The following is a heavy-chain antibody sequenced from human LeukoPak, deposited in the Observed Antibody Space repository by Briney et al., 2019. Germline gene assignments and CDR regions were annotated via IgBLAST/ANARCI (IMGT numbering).Heavy chain of an antibody. CDR3: ARSTSSGWYYFDY. CDR2: IYTSGST. J-gene: IGHJ4*02. D-gene: IGHD6-19*01. Sequence: TSETLSLTCTVSGGSISNKYWSWIRQPAGKGLEWIGRIYTSGSTNYNPSLKSRVTMSVDTSKNHFSLKLSSVTAADTAVYYCARSTSSGWYYFDYWGQGTLVTVSS. CDR1: GGSISNKY. V-gene: IGHV4-4*07.